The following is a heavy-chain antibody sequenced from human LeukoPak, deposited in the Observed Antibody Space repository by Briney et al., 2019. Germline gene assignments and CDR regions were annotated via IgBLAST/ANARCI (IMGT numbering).Heavy chain of an antibody. J-gene: IGHJ4*02. V-gene: IGHV3-30*18. CDR3: AKDQTREYYFDY. CDR2: ISYDGSNK. Sequence: GGSLRLSCAASGSTFSSYGMHWVRQAPGKGLEWVAVISYDGSNKYYADSVKGRFTISRDNSKNTLYLQMNSLRAEDTAVYYCAKDQTREYYFDYWGQGTLVTVSS. CDR1: GSTFSSYG.